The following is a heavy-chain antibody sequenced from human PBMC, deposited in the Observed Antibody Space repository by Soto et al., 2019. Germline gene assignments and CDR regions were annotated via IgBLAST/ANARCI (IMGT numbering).Heavy chain of an antibody. D-gene: IGHD2-15*01. Sequence: RALRLSCTGSGFPFDDFAINLVRQAPGKGLERVGLIRIQSYQETTEYSGALKVRFTISRDTFNGIAYLQLSSLHIEDSAVYYCSRAESPDTAYSSLYWGQGSPVPVSS. CDR3: SRAESPDTAYSSLY. J-gene: IGHJ4*02. CDR1: GFPFDDFA. CDR2: IRIQSYQETT. V-gene: IGHV3-49*04.